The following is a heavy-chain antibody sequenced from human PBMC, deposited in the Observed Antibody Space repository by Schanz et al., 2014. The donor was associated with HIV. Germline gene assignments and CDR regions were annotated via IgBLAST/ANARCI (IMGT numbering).Heavy chain of an antibody. V-gene: IGHV3-9*01. D-gene: IGHD6-6*01. CDR3: AKAYSTSRPYSMDI. Sequence: DVQLVESGGALVQPGRSLRLSCAASGFTFDDYAMHWVRQAPGKGLEWVSGISWNSVSIGYADSVKGRFTISRDNAKNSLYMQMNSLRGDDTALYYCAKAYSTSRPYSMDIWGQGTTVTVSS. J-gene: IGHJ6*02. CDR1: GFTFDDYA. CDR2: ISWNSVSI.